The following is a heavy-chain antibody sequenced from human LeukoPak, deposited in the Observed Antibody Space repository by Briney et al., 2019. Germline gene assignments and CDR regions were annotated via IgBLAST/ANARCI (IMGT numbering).Heavy chain of an antibody. V-gene: IGHV4-39*07. CDR2: IYYSGST. CDR1: GGSISSSSYY. J-gene: IGHJ4*02. D-gene: IGHD3-16*01. Sequence: TLSLTCTVSGGSISSSSYYWGGIRPPPGKGREWIGSIYYSGSTYYNPSLKSRVTISVDTSKNQFSLKLSSVTAADTAVYYCAREGGRYYVIDYWGQGTLVTVSS. CDR3: AREGGRYYVIDY.